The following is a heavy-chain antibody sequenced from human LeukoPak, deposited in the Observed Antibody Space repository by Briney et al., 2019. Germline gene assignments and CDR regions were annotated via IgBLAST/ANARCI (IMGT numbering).Heavy chain of an antibody. CDR1: GGSISSYY. Sequence: SETLSLTCTVSGGSISSYYWSWIRQPPGKGLEWIGYIYYSGTTNYNPSLKSRVSISVDTSKNQFSLKLRSVTATDTAVYYCARHVGYGNNWFDPWGQGTLVTVSS. D-gene: IGHD5-18*01. CDR3: ARHVGYGNNWFDP. J-gene: IGHJ5*02. V-gene: IGHV4-59*08. CDR2: IYYSGTT.